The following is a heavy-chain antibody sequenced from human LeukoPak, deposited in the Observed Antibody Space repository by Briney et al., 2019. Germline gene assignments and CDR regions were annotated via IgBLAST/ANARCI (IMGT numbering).Heavy chain of an antibody. CDR1: GFTFTNYG. CDR3: ARDDCSTTPCYAY. D-gene: IGHD2-2*01. Sequence: GGSLRLSCTTSGFTFTNYGINWVRQAPGKGLEWVAAIWYDGSTTSYTDSVKGRFTVSRDISKNTVYLQMNGLKAEDTAVYYCARDDCSTTPCYAYWGQGTLVTVCS. V-gene: IGHV3-33*01. J-gene: IGHJ4*02. CDR2: IWYDGSTT.